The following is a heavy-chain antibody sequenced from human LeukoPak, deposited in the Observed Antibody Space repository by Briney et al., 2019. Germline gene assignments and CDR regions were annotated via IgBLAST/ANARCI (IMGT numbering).Heavy chain of an antibody. D-gene: IGHD1-26*01. J-gene: IGHJ4*02. CDR1: GFTFSNYG. V-gene: IGHV3-30*02. CDR3: AKDLGWELLVFDY. Sequence: GGSLRLPCAASGFTFSNYGIHWVRQAPGKGLEWVAFIRYDGSNEYYADSVKGRFTISRDNSKNTLYLQMNSLRAEDTAVYYCAKDLGWELLVFDYWGQGTLVTVSS. CDR2: IRYDGSNE.